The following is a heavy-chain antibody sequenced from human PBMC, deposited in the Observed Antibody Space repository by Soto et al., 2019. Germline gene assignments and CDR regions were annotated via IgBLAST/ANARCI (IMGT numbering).Heavy chain of an antibody. CDR3: ARNMDYYYGPGSGNGHGF. Sequence: QVQLVQSGAEVKEPGDSVRVSCEASGYTFTAYYIHWVRQAPGQGLEWMGWIKPTFGDTTYAQDFQGRVSMTRDMSSSTVYMELSRLTSDDTAIYYCARNMDYYYGPGSGNGHGFWGQGTTVTVFS. CDR2: IKPTFGDT. CDR1: GYTFTAYY. V-gene: IGHV1-2*02. D-gene: IGHD3-10*01. J-gene: IGHJ6*02.